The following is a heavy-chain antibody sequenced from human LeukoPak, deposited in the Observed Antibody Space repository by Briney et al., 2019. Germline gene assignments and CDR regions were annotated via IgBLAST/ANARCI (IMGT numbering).Heavy chain of an antibody. D-gene: IGHD4-17*01. Sequence: SVSVSCKSSGGTFSSYAISWVRQAPGQGLEWMGRIIPILGIANYAQKFQGRVTITADKSTSTAYMELSSLRSEDTAVYYCARTGDYPPGEDYWGQGTLVTVSS. V-gene: IGHV1-69*04. CDR1: GGTFSSYA. J-gene: IGHJ4*02. CDR3: ARTGDYPPGEDY. CDR2: IIPILGIA.